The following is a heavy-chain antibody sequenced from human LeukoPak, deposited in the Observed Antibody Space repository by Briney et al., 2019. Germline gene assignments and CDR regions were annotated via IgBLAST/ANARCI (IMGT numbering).Heavy chain of an antibody. D-gene: IGHD2-2*01. CDR1: GYTFTGYY. V-gene: IGHV1-2*02. J-gene: IGHJ6*03. CDR2: INPNSGGT. Sequence: ASVKVSCKASGYTFTGYYMHWVRQAPGQGLGWRGWINPNSGGTNYEQKFQGRVTMTRDKSISTAYMELSRLRSDDTAVYYCARVLSPEYQLLSSLTDYYMDVWGKGTTVTVSS. CDR3: ARVLSPEYQLLSSLTDYYMDV.